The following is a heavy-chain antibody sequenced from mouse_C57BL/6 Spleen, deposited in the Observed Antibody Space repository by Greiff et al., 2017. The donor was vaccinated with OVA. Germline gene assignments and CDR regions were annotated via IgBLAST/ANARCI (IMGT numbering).Heavy chain of an antibody. CDR3: ARDGLTGTEAWFAY. J-gene: IGHJ3*01. Sequence: EVNLVESGGGLVKPGGSLKLSCAASGFTFSSYAMSWVRQTPEKRLEWVATISDGGSYTYYPDNVKGRFTISRDNAKNNLYLQMSHLKSEDTAMYYCARDGLTGTEAWFAYWGQGTLVTVSA. CDR1: GFTFSSYA. CDR2: ISDGGSYT. V-gene: IGHV5-4*01. D-gene: IGHD4-1*01.